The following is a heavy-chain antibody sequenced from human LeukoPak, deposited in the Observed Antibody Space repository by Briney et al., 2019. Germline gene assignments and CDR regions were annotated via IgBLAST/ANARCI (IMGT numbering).Heavy chain of an antibody. CDR3: ARMGGFIVATIISDTPFDY. CDR2: IYYSGST. V-gene: IGHV4-59*12. D-gene: IGHD5-12*01. CDR1: GGSISSYY. J-gene: IGHJ4*02. Sequence: SETLSLTCTVSGGSISSYYWSWIRQPPGKGLEWIGYIYYSGSTNYNPSLKSRVTISVDTSKNQFSLKLSSVTAADTAVYYCARMGGFIVATIISDTPFDYWGQGTLVTVSS.